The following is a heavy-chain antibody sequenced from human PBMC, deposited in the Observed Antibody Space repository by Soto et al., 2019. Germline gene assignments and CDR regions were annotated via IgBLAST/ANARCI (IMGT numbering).Heavy chain of an antibody. CDR2: IYYSGST. CDR3: ARLDILTGSDAFDI. CDR1: GGSISSSSYY. V-gene: IGHV4-39*01. Sequence: SETLSLTCTVSGGSISSSSYYWGWIRQPPGKGLEWIGSIYYSGSTYYNPSLKSRVTISVDTSKNQFSLKLSSVTAADTAVYYCARLDILTGSDAFDIWGQGTMVTVSS. D-gene: IGHD3-9*01. J-gene: IGHJ3*02.